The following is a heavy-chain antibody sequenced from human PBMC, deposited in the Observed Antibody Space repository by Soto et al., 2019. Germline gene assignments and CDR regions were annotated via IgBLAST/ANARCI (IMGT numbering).Heavy chain of an antibody. CDR2: ISGSGGST. D-gene: IGHD3-16*01. J-gene: IGHJ6*02. CDR3: AKDQRQLGLHHYVMAF. Sequence: LRLSCASSGFTFSSYAMSWVRQAPGKGLEWVSAISGSGGSTYYADSVKGRFTISRDNSKNTLYLQMNSLRAEDTAVYHCAKDQRQLGLHHYVMAFWGQGTTVTVSS. V-gene: IGHV3-23*01. CDR1: GFTFSSYA.